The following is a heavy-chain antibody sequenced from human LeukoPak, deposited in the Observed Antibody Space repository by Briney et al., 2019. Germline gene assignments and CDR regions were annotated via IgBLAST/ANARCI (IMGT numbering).Heavy chain of an antibody. CDR1: GFTFNSYS. J-gene: IGHJ4*02. V-gene: IGHV3-30-3*01. CDR3: ARVKYDSSGYYGILDY. D-gene: IGHD3-22*01. Sequence: GGSLRLSCAASGFTFNSYSMHWVRQAPGKGLEWVTAISDDETYKFYADSVKGRFTISRDNARNSLYLQMNSLRAEDTAVYYCARVKYDSSGYYGILDYWGQGTLVTVSS. CDR2: ISDDETYK.